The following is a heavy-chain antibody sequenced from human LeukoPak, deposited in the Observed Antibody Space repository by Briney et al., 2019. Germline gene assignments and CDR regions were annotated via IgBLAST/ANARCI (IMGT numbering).Heavy chain of an antibody. V-gene: IGHV4-34*01. CDR2: INHSGST. Sequence: SETLSLTCAVYGGSFSGYYWSWIRQPPGKGLEWIGEINHSGSTNYNPSLKSRVTISVDTSKNQFSLKLSSVTAADTAVYYCASSGYYSYSDYWGQGTLVTVSS. J-gene: IGHJ4*02. CDR3: ASSGYYSYSDY. D-gene: IGHD3-22*01. CDR1: GGSFSGYY.